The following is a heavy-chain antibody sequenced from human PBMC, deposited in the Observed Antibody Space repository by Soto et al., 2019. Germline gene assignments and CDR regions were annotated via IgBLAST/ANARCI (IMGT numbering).Heavy chain of an antibody. J-gene: IGHJ3*02. CDR3: ARGTVLLWFGESRVGAFDI. D-gene: IGHD3-10*01. V-gene: IGHV1-2*04. Sequence: ASVKVSCKVSGFTFSDSSVQWVRQARGQGLEWIGWINPNSGGTNYAQKFQGWVTMTRDTSISTAYMELSRLRSDDTAVYYCARGTVLLWFGESRVGAFDIWGQGTMVTVSS. CDR2: INPNSGGT. CDR1: GFTFSDSS.